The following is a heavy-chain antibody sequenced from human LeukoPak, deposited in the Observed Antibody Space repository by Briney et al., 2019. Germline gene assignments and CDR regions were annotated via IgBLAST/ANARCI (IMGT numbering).Heavy chain of an antibody. CDR1: GFTFSSYS. CDR2: ISSSSSYI. J-gene: IGHJ4*02. V-gene: IGHV3-21*01. CDR3: ARDRRGPLAN. Sequence: PGGSLRLSCAASGFTFSSYSMNWVRQAPGKGLEWVSSISSSSSYIYYGDSVKGRFTISRDNAKNSPYLQMNSLRAEDTAGYYCARDRRGPLANWGQGTLVTVSS.